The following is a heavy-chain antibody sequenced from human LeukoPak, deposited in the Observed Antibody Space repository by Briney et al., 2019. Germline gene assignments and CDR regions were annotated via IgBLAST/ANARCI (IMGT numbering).Heavy chain of an antibody. D-gene: IGHD3-22*01. CDR2: INSDASST. J-gene: IGHJ4*02. Sequence: GGSLRLSCAASGFTFSSYEMNWVRQAPGKGLVWVSRINSDASSTNYADSVKGRFSISRDNGRNILYLQLNTLRAEDTAVYYCARCYYDSSGYCNGVDYWGQGTLVTVSS. CDR1: GFTFSSYE. V-gene: IGHV3-74*01. CDR3: ARCYYDSSGYCNGVDY.